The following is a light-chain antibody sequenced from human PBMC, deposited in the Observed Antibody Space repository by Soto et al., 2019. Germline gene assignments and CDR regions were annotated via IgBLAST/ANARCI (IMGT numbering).Light chain of an antibody. CDR3: QQSYSSVMYT. V-gene: IGKV1-39*01. CDR1: QNIINK. J-gene: IGKJ2*01. Sequence: DIQMTQSPSSLSASVGGRVTVTCRASQNIINKLNWYQQKPGKAPKLLIYAASSLQSGVPSRFSGSGSGTDFTLTISSLQPEDSATYYCQQSYSSVMYTFGQGTKLEIK. CDR2: AAS.